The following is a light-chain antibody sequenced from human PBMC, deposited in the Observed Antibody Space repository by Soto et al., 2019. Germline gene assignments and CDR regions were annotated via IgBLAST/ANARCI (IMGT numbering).Light chain of an antibody. V-gene: IGLV2-23*01. CDR1: TNDVGTFYH. J-gene: IGLJ1*01. Sequence: QSVLTQPASVSASPGQSITISCTGTTNDVGTFYHVSWYQQHPGKAPKLMIFEGTKRPSGVSDRFSGSKSGNTASLTISSLQAEDEANYYCSSYAGNHILVFGTGTKVTVL. CDR3: SSYAGNHILV. CDR2: EGT.